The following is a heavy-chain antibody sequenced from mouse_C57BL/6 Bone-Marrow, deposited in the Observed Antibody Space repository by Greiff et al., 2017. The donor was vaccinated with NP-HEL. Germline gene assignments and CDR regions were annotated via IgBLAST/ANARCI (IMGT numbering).Heavy chain of an antibody. V-gene: IGHV1-82*01. CDR2: IYPGDGDT. CDR1: GYAFSSSW. J-gene: IGHJ1*03. D-gene: IGHD2-1*01. CDR3: ARSYGNYGNWYFDV. Sequence: QVHVKQSGPELVKPGASVKISCKASGYAFSSSWMNWVKQRPGKGLGWIGRIYPGDGDTNYNGKFKGKATLTADKSSSTAYMQLSSLTSEDSAVYFCARSYGNYGNWYFDVWGTGTTVTVSS.